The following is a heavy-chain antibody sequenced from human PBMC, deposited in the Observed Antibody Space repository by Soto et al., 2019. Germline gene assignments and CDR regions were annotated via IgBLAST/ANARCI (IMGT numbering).Heavy chain of an antibody. CDR1: GGSISSYY. D-gene: IGHD3-16*02. Sequence: SETLSLTCTVSGGSISSYYWSWIRQPPGKGLEWIGYIYYSGSTNYNPSLKSRVTISVDTSKNQFSLKLSSVTAADTAVYYCARQIGLSGDYDYIWGSYRYTQDAFDIWGQGTMVTVSS. V-gene: IGHV4-59*08. J-gene: IGHJ3*02. CDR2: IYYSGST. CDR3: ARQIGLSGDYDYIWGSYRYTQDAFDI.